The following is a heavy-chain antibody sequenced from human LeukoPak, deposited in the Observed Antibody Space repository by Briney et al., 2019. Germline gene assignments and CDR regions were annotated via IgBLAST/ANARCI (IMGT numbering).Heavy chain of an antibody. V-gene: IGHV5-51*01. CDR2: IYPGDSDS. CDR3: ARHRGFGGNYDY. J-gene: IGHJ4*02. D-gene: IGHD2-15*01. Sequence: GESLKISCKGSGYRFTDYWIGWVRQVPGKGLEWMGIIYPGDSDSRFSPSFQGRVTISADESINTAYLQWSRLEASDTAMYYCARHRGFGGNYDYWGQGTLVTVSS. CDR1: GYRFTDYW.